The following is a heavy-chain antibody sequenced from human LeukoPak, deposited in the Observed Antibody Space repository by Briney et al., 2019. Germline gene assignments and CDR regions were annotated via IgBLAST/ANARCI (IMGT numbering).Heavy chain of an antibody. CDR3: VRDLEPLNSRDAFDI. CDR2: IKYDGSVK. V-gene: IGHV3-7*01. Sequence: GGSLRLSCAASGFIFIDYWMIWVRQSPGKGLEWVANIKYDGSVKYYLDSVTGRFTISTENAKNSLYLQMDNLRAEDTAVYYCVRDLEPLNSRDAFDIWGQGTMVTVSS. CDR1: GFIFIDYW. J-gene: IGHJ3*02. D-gene: IGHD2/OR15-2a*01.